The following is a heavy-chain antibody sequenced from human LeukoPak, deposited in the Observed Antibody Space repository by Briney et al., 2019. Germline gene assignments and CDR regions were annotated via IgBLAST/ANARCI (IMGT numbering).Heavy chain of an antibody. CDR3: AKGEQLYCSGGSCYSPFDY. CDR1: GFTFSSYA. J-gene: IGHJ4*02. D-gene: IGHD2-15*01. V-gene: IGHV3-23*01. CDR2: ISGSGGST. Sequence: PGGSLRRSCAASGFTFSSYAMSWVRQAPGKGLEWVSAISGSGGSTYYADSVKGRFTISRDNSKNTLYLQMNSLRAEDTAVYYCAKGEQLYCSGGSCYSPFDYWGQGTLVTVSS.